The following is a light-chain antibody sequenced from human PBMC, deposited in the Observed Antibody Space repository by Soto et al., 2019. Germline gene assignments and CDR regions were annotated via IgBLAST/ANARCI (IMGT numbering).Light chain of an antibody. Sequence: EIVMTQSPATLSVSPGERATLSCRASQSVSSNLAWYQQKPGQAPRLLIYGASTRATGIPARFSGSGSGTEFTLTISSLEPEDFAVYYCQYLTRNTFGQGTKLEIK. CDR1: QSVSSN. CDR3: QYLTRNT. J-gene: IGKJ2*01. V-gene: IGKV3-15*01. CDR2: GAS.